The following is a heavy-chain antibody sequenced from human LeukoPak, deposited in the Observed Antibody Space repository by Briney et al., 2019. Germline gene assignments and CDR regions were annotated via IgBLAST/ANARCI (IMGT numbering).Heavy chain of an antibody. V-gene: IGHV3-74*01. CDR1: GATIRDNY. CDR3: LMYTNGWN. CDR2: INSDGTST. D-gene: IGHD6-19*01. J-gene: IGHJ4*02. Sequence: GGSLRLSCAVSGATIRDNYMHWVRQAPGKGLVWVSRINSDGTSTTYADSVKGRFTISRDNAKNTLYLQTNSLRAEDTAMYYCLMYTNGWNWGQGTLVTVSS.